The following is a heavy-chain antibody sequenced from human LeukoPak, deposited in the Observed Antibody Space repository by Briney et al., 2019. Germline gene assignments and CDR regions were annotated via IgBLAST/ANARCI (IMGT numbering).Heavy chain of an antibody. CDR1: GGSISSYY. J-gene: IGHJ6*02. V-gene: IGHV4-59*08. CDR2: IYYSGST. Sequence: SETLSLTCTVSGGSISSYYWSWIRQPPGKGLEWIGYIYYSGSTNYNPSLKSRVTISVDTSKNQFSLKLSSVTAADTAVYYCARHSLGKPGFLEWLSSDYYYGMDVWGQGTTVTVSS. CDR3: ARHSLGKPGFLEWLSSDYYYGMDV. D-gene: IGHD3-3*01.